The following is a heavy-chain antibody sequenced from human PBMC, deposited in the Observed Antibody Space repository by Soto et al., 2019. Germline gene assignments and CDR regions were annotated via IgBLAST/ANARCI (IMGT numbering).Heavy chain of an antibody. CDR3: AKEALTGTTLYDYYYYGMDV. Sequence: GGSLRLSCAASGFTFSSYAMSWVRQAPGKGLEWVSAISGSGGSTYYADSVKGRFTISRDNSKNTLYLQMNSLRAEDTAVYYCAKEALTGTTLYDYYYYGMDVWGQGTTVTVSS. J-gene: IGHJ6*02. V-gene: IGHV3-23*01. CDR2: ISGSGGST. CDR1: GFTFSSYA. D-gene: IGHD1-7*01.